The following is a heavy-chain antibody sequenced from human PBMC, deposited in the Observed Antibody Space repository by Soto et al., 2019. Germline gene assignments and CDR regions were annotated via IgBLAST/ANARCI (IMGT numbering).Heavy chain of an antibody. V-gene: IGHV3-33*01. CDR2: IWHDGSKV. Sequence: QVQLVESGGGVVQPGRSLRLSCVASGFTFSSYGMHWVRLAPGKGLEWVSVIWHDGSKVYYLDAVKGRFTISRHNSKNTEYLQMNSLPAEDTAVYYCARDLDNSRPQNLYRTREHFDYCGQGTLVTVSS. J-gene: IGHJ4*02. CDR3: ARDLDNSRPQNLYRTREHFDY. D-gene: IGHD3-16*02. CDR1: GFTFSSYG.